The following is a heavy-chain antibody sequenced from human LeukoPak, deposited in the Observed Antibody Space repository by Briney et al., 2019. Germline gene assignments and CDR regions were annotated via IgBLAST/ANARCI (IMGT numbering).Heavy chain of an antibody. CDR2: VTSSGGHM. Sequence: GGSLRLSCAASGFIFSDYYMTWIRQAPGKGLEWVSYVTSSGGHMYYADSVKGRFTISRDNAKNSLYLQMNSLRAEDTAVYYCARDGVLWFGSVDYRGQGTLVTVSS. D-gene: IGHD3-10*01. CDR1: GFIFSDYY. J-gene: IGHJ4*02. CDR3: ARDGVLWFGSVDY. V-gene: IGHV3-11*04.